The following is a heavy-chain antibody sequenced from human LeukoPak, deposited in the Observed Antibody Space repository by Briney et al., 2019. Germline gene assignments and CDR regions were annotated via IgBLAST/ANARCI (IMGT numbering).Heavy chain of an antibody. D-gene: IGHD6-6*01. CDR3: AREAAARPQGFDY. J-gene: IGHJ4*02. Sequence: ASVKVSRKASGYTFTSYYMHWVRQAPGQGLEWMGIINPSGGSTSYAQKFQVRVTMTRDTSTSTVYMEPSSLRSEDTAVYYCAREAAARPQGFDYWGQGTLVTVSS. CDR2: INPSGGST. V-gene: IGHV1-46*01. CDR1: GYTFTSYY.